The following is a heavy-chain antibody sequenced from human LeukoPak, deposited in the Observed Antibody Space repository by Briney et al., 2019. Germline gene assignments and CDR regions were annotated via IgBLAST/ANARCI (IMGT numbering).Heavy chain of an antibody. D-gene: IGHD2-8*01. CDR2: IKQDGSRK. CDR3: ASSPLYGNPRFDY. J-gene: IGHJ4*02. Sequence: GGSLRLSCAASGVTFSSSWMSWVRQAPGKGLEWVANIKQDGSRKLYVDSVQGRFTISRDNAKNSLYLQMNSLRAEDTAVYYCASSPLYGNPRFDYWGQGTLVTVSS. CDR1: GVTFSSSW. V-gene: IGHV3-7*01.